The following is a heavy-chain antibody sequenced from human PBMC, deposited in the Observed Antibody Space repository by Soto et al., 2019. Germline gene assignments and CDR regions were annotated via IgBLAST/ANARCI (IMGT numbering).Heavy chain of an antibody. CDR3: AQRGRGGYAGEL. CDR1: GGSISSYY. V-gene: IGHV4-4*07. CDR2: IYTSGST. J-gene: IGHJ4*02. D-gene: IGHD5-12*01. Sequence: QVQLQESGPGLVKPSETLSLTCTVSGGSISSYYWSWIRQPAGKGLEGIGRIYTSGSTNYNPSLKSRVAMPVDTSKNQFSLKLSSVTAADAAVYYCAQRGRGGYAGELWGQGTLVTVSS.